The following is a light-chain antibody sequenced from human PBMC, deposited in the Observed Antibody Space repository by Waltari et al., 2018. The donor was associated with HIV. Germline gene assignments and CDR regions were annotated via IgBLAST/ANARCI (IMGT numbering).Light chain of an antibody. CDR2: EVT. CDR1: SSDVGGYKY. J-gene: IGLJ2*01. CDR3: SSYRSGSFVV. V-gene: IGLV2-14*01. Sequence: QSALTQPASVSGSPGQSITISCTGTSSDVGGYKYVSWYQQHPGKAPKLMIYEVTGRPSGVSNRFSDSKSANTASLTISGLQAEDEADYYCSSYRSGSFVVFGGGTKLTVL.